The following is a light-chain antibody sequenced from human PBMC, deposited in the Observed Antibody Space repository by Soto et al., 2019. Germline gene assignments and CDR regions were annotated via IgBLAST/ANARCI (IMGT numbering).Light chain of an antibody. J-gene: IGKJ5*01. CDR3: QQCTDSPMT. CDR2: GAS. Sequence: EIVLTQSPATLSLSPGERATLSCRASQSVSSYLAWYQQRPGQAPRLLIYGASNRATGIPARLSGSGSGTAFTLTITSPEAEDHSVYYCQQCTDSPMTFGQGTRLEIQ. V-gene: IGKV3-11*01. CDR1: QSVSSY.